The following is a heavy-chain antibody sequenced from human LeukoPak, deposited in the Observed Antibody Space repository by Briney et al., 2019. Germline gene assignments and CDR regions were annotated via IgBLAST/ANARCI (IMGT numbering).Heavy chain of an antibody. CDR2: INSDGSST. D-gene: IGHD3-22*01. CDR3: ARGPVYYYDSSGTYDY. Sequence: GGSLRLSCAASGFTFSSYWMRWVRQAPGKGLVWVSRINSDGSSTSYADSVKGRFTISRDNAKNTLYLQMNSLRAEDTAVYYCARGPVYYYDSSGTYDYWGQGTLVTVSS. CDR1: GFTFSSYW. V-gene: IGHV3-74*01. J-gene: IGHJ4*02.